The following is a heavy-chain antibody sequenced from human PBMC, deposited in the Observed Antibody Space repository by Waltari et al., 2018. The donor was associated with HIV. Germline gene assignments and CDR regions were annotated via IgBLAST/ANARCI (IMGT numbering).Heavy chain of an antibody. J-gene: IGHJ6*02. Sequence: QVQLQQWGAGLLKPSETLSLTCAVYGGSFSGYYWSWIRQPPGKGLEWIGEINHSGSTNYNPSLKSRVTISVDTSKNQFSLKLSSVTAADTAVYYCARGITMVRGTLSYYYYGMDVWGQGTTVTVSS. V-gene: IGHV4-34*01. D-gene: IGHD3-10*01. CDR1: GGSFSGYY. CDR3: ARGITMVRGTLSYYYYGMDV. CDR2: INHSGST.